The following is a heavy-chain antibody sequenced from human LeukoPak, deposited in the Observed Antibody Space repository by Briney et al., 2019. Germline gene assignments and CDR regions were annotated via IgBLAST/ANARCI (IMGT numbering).Heavy chain of an antibody. CDR1: GFTFSSYA. Sequence: GGSLRLSCAASGFTFSSYAMSWVRQAPGKGLEWVSAISGSGGSTYYADAVNGRFTISTDNSKNTLYVQMNSLRAKDTAVYYCANGLLWLSESYQWGEGTLVSVFS. V-gene: IGHV3-23*01. CDR3: ANGLLWLSESYQ. D-gene: IGHD3-10*01. CDR2: ISGSGGST. J-gene: IGHJ1*01.